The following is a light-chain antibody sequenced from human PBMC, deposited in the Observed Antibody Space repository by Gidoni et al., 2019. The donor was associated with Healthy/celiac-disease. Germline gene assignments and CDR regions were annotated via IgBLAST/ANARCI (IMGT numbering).Light chain of an antibody. Sequence: SYELTQPPSVSVSQGQTASITCAGDKLGDEYACWYQQKPGQSPVLVIYQDSQRPSGIPERFSGSNSGNTATLTISGTPAMDEADYYCQAWDSSTSGVFGGGTKLTVL. CDR2: QDS. CDR3: QAWDSSTSGV. V-gene: IGLV3-1*01. CDR1: KLGDEY. J-gene: IGLJ3*02.